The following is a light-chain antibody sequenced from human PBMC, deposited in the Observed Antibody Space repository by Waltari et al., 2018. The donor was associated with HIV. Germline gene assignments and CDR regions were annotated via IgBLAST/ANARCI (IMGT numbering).Light chain of an antibody. CDR1: PTVDRW. CDR2: KAS. CDR3: QQYSTYSCT. Sequence: DIQMCQLPSLLSASLGQRITITCRASPTVDRWLAWYQQKPGHAPKLLIYKASSLESGVPARFSGSGSGTEFTLTISRLQPDDFAAYYCQQYSTYSCTFGQGTKLDIK. V-gene: IGKV1-5*03. J-gene: IGKJ2*02.